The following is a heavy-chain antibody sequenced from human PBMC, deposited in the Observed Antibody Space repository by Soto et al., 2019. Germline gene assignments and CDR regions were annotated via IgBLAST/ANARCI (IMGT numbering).Heavy chain of an antibody. CDR1: GYTFTSYG. Sequence: QVHLVQSGAEVKKPGASVKVSCNCSGYTFTSYGITWVRQAPGQGLEWMGWISAHNDNTDYAQKLQGRVTVTRDTSTSTAYMELRSLRSDATAVYYCARGRYGDYWGQGALVTVSS. D-gene: IGHD1-1*01. CDR3: ARGRYGDY. V-gene: IGHV1-18*01. J-gene: IGHJ4*02. CDR2: ISAHNDNT.